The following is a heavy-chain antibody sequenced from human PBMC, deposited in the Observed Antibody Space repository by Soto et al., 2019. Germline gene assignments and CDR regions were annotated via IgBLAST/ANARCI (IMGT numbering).Heavy chain of an antibody. Sequence: ASVKVSCKASGYTFTSYDINWVRQATGQGLEWMGWMNPNSGNTGYAQKFQGRVTMTRNTSISTAYMELSSLRSEDTAVYYCARNIGEIGALWSDYYYYYMDVWGKGTTVTVSS. D-gene: IGHD2-21*01. J-gene: IGHJ6*03. CDR1: GYTFTSYD. CDR3: ARNIGEIGALWSDYYYYYMDV. CDR2: MNPNSGNT. V-gene: IGHV1-8*01.